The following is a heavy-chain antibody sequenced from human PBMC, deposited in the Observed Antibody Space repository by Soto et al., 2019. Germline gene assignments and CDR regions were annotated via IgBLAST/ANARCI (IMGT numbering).Heavy chain of an antibody. D-gene: IGHD3-10*01. J-gene: IGHJ3*02. CDR3: ARDLAMVRGVIRNAFDI. CDR1: GLTISSYA. Sequence: RVSCAASGLTISSYAMHWVRQAPGKGLEWEAVISYDGSNKYYADSVKGRFTISRDNSKNTLYLQMNSLRAEDTAVYYCARDLAMVRGVIRNAFDIWGQGTMVT. V-gene: IGHV3-30-3*01. CDR2: ISYDGSNK.